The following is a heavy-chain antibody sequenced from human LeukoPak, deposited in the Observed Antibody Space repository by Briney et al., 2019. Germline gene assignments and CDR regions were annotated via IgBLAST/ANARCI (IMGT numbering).Heavy chain of an antibody. CDR1: GYTFTAYY. V-gene: IGHV1-2*02. J-gene: IGHJ4*02. CDR3: ARDQTGDGFDC. D-gene: IGHD7-27*01. CDR2: INPNTGAT. Sequence: ASVKVSFKASGYTFTAYYMNWVRQAPGQGLDWMGWINPNTGATNYAQKFQGRVTITRDTSISTAYMELSRLRSDDTAVYYCARDQTGDGFDCWGQGTLVTVSS.